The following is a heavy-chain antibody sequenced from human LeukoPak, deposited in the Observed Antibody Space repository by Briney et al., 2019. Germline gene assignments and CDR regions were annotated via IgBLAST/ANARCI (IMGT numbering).Heavy chain of an antibody. D-gene: IGHD2-2*01. CDR3: ARVRVVPAAPLYYYYYMDV. J-gene: IGHJ6*03. CDR1: GGSISSYY. Sequence: SEPLSLTCTGSGGSISSYYWSWIRQPAGKGLEWIGRIYTSGSTNYNPSLKSRVTMSVDTSKNQFSLKLSSVTAADTAVYYCARVRVVPAAPLYYYYYMDVWGKGTTVTVSS. CDR2: IYTSGST. V-gene: IGHV4-4*07.